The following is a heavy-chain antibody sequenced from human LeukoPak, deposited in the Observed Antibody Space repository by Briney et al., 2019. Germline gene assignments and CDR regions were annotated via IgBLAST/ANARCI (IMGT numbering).Heavy chain of an antibody. CDR3: ARGVSPLNYYFDY. D-gene: IGHD6-13*01. CDR1: GFTFSTYW. V-gene: IGHV3-74*01. Sequence: PGGSLRLSCAASGFTFSTYWMHWVRQAPGKGLVWVSRINSDGSDTSYADSVKGRFTISRDNAKNTLYLQMNSLRAEDTAVYYCARGVSPLNYYFDYWGQGTLVTVSP. CDR2: INSDGSDT. J-gene: IGHJ4*02.